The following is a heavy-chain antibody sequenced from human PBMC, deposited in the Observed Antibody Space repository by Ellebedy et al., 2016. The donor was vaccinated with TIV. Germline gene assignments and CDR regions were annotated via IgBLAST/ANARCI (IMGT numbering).Heavy chain of an antibody. Sequence: GGSLRLSCAASGFSFSSYWMSWVRQAPGKGLEWVANINQDGSQKYYVDSVKGRFTISRDNAKNSLYLQVNSLRAEDTAVYYCATDGSYGDYLSPQHAFTIWGQGTMVTVSS. CDR3: ATDGSYGDYLSPQHAFTI. D-gene: IGHD4-17*01. V-gene: IGHV3-7*01. CDR2: INQDGSQK. J-gene: IGHJ3*02. CDR1: GFSFSSYW.